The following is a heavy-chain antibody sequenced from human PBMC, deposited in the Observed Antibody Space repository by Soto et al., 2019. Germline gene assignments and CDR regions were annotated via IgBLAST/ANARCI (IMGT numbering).Heavy chain of an antibody. Sequence: SETLSLTCTVSGGSINSGDYYWSWIRQPPGKGLEWIGYIYYSGSTYHNPSLKSRINISVDTSKNQFSLKLSSVIAADTAVYYCATVPTYYYDRSGYANAFDMWGQGTMVTVSS. CDR3: ATVPTYYYDRSGYANAFDM. CDR1: GGSINSGDYY. D-gene: IGHD3-22*01. J-gene: IGHJ3*02. V-gene: IGHV4-30-4*01. CDR2: IYYSGST.